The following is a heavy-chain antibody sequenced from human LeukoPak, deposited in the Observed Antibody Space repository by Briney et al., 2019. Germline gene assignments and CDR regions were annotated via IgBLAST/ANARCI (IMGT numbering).Heavy chain of an antibody. Sequence: PSETLSLTCTVSGGSISSSSYYWGWIRQPPGKGLEWIGSIYYSGSTYYNPSLKSRVTISVDTSKNQFSLKLSSVTAADTAVYYCARGGSYYASDYFDYWGQGTLVTVSS. CDR1: GGSISSSSYY. J-gene: IGHJ4*02. V-gene: IGHV4-39*07. CDR3: ARGGSYYASDYFDY. D-gene: IGHD1-26*01. CDR2: IYYSGST.